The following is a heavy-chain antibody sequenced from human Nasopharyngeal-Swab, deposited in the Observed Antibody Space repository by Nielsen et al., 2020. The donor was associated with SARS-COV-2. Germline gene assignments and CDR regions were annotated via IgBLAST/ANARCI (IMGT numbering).Heavy chain of an antibody. CDR1: GGSISSGDYY. CDR2: IYYSGST. Sequence: LRPSCTVPGGSISSGDYYWSWIRPPPGKGLEWIGYIYYSGSTYYNPSLKSRVTISVDTSKNQSSLKLSSVTAADTAVYYCAREPSRITIFGVVRNAFDIWGQGTMVTVSS. CDR3: AREPSRITIFGVVRNAFDI. V-gene: IGHV4-30-4*01. D-gene: IGHD3-3*01. J-gene: IGHJ3*02.